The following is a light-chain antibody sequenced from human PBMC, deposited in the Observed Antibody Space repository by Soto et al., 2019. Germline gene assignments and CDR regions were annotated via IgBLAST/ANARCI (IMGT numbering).Light chain of an antibody. CDR3: QQYNNWPFIT. CDR2: GAS. CDR1: QSVRDN. V-gene: IGKV3-15*01. Sequence: TQSPVTLSLSPGERATLSWRASQSVRDNLACYQQKPGQSPRLLIYGASSRATGIPARFSGSGSGAEFTLTISSLQSEDFAVYYCQQYNNWPFITFGQGTRLEIK. J-gene: IGKJ5*01.